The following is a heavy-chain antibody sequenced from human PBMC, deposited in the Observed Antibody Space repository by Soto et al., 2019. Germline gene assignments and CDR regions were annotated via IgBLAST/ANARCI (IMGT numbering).Heavy chain of an antibody. V-gene: IGHV1-2*04. J-gene: IGHJ3*02. Sequence: ASVKVSCKASGYTFTGYYMHWVRQAPGQGLEWMGWINPNSGGTNYAQKFQGWVTMTRDTSISTAYMELSRLRSDDTAVYYCAREGGGITIFGVVIIHHDAFDIWGQGTMVTVSS. CDR2: INPNSGGT. CDR3: AREGGGITIFGVVIIHHDAFDI. CDR1: GYTFTGYY. D-gene: IGHD3-3*01.